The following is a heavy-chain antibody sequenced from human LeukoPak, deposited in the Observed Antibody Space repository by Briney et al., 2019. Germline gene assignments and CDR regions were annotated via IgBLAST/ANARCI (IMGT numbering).Heavy chain of an antibody. CDR3: AELGITMIGGV. Sequence: PGGSLRLSCAASGFTFSSYAMHWASYAPNTGLERVTFIQYDGTNKYYADSVKGRFTISRDNAKNSLYLQMNSLRVEDTAVYYCAELGITMIGGVWGKGTTVTISS. CDR1: GFTFSSYA. V-gene: IGHV3-30*02. CDR2: IQYDGTNK. J-gene: IGHJ6*04. D-gene: IGHD3-10*02.